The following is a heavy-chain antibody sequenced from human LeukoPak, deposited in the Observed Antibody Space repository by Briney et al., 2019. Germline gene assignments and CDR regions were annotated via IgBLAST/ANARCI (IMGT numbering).Heavy chain of an antibody. Sequence: PGGGLRVSCAASGVTFSSYWMHWVRQAPGKGLVWVSRINSDGSSTSYADSVKGRFTISRDNAKNTLYLQMNSLRAEDTAVYYCARGPYQSYSSSRGDYWGQGTLVTVSS. CDR1: GVTFSSYW. V-gene: IGHV3-74*01. D-gene: IGHD1-26*01. CDR3: ARGPYQSYSSSRGDY. CDR2: INSDGSST. J-gene: IGHJ4*02.